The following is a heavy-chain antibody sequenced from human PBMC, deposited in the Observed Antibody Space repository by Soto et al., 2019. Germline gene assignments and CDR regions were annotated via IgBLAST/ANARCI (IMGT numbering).Heavy chain of an antibody. J-gene: IGHJ4*02. CDR3: ARARCSGSYRAILFDD. V-gene: IGHV3-30-3*01. CDR2: ISFDGSNK. D-gene: IGHD1-26*01. Sequence: PGGSLRLSCAASRFTFSSYAMHWVRQAPGKGLEWVAVISFDGSNKYYADSVKGRFTISRDNSKNTLYLQMNSLRAEDTAVYYCARARCSGSYRAILFDDWVQGTPVSVSS. CDR1: RFTFSSYA.